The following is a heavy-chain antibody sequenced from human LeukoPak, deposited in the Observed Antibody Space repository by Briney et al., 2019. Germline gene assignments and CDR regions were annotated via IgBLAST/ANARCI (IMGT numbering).Heavy chain of an antibody. D-gene: IGHD4-17*01. CDR2: ISSSSSTI. J-gene: IGHJ4*02. Sequence: GRSLRLSCAASGFTFSSYSMNWVRQAPGKGLEWGSYISSSSSTIYYADSVKGRFTISRDNAKNSLYLQMNSLRAEDTAVYYCARVWEYGDYVDYWGQGTLVTVSS. CDR1: GFTFSSYS. V-gene: IGHV3-48*04. CDR3: ARVWEYGDYVDY.